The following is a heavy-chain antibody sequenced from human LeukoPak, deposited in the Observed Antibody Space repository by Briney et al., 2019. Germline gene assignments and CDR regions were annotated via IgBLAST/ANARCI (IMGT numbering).Heavy chain of an antibody. J-gene: IGHJ6*03. CDR1: GGSISSYY. CDR3: ARDKYYDFWSGYLQNYYYYMDV. D-gene: IGHD3-3*01. CDR2: IYYSGST. Sequence: PSETLSLTCTVSGGSISSYYWSWLRQPPGKGLEWIGYIYYSGSTNYNPSLKSRVTISVDTSKNQFSLKLSSVTAADTAVYYCARDKYYDFWSGYLQNYYYYMDVWGKGTTVTVSS. V-gene: IGHV4-59*01.